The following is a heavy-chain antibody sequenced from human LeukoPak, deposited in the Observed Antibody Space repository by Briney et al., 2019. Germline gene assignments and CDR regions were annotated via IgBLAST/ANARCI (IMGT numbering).Heavy chain of an antibody. CDR2: ISTYNGDT. CDR3: AREVDLDAFDI. V-gene: IGHV1-18*01. Sequence: ASVKVSCKSSGYTYTSYGITWVRQAPGQGLEWMGWISTYNGDTNYAHNLQDRVTMTADTSTSTAYMELSSLRSEDTAVYYCAREVDLDAFDIWGQGTMVTVSS. CDR1: GYTYTSYG. J-gene: IGHJ3*02. D-gene: IGHD1-26*01.